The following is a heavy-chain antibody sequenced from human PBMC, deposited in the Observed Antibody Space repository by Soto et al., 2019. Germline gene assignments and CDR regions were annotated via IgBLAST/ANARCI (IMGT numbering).Heavy chain of an antibody. CDR1: GFTFSSYD. Sequence: GGSLRLSCAASGFTFSSYDMHWVRQATGKGLEWVSAIGIAGDTYYPGSVKGRFTISRENAKNSLYLQMNSLRAEDTAVYYCARYLDYDFWSGYPRFYYGMDVWGQGTTVTVSS. V-gene: IGHV3-13*01. CDR2: IGIAGDT. D-gene: IGHD3-3*01. CDR3: ARYLDYDFWSGYPRFYYGMDV. J-gene: IGHJ6*02.